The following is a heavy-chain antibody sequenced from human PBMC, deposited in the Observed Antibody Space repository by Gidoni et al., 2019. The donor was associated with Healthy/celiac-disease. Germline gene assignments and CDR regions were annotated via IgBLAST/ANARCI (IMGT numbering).Heavy chain of an antibody. CDR3: AKERGSSWYLFDY. D-gene: IGHD6-13*01. CDR2: ISGSGGST. Sequence: EVQLLESGGGLVQPGGSLRLSCAASGFTCSSYAMSWVRQAPGKVLEWVSAISGSGGSTYYADSVKGRFTISRDNSKNTLYLQMNSLRAEDTAVYYCAKERGSSWYLFDYWGQGTLVTVSS. CDR1: GFTCSSYA. V-gene: IGHV3-23*01. J-gene: IGHJ4*02.